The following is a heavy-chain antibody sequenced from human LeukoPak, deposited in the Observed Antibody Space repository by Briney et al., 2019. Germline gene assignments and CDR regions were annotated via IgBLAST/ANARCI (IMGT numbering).Heavy chain of an antibody. CDR2: IKTNADGGTT. CDR3: TTDPQRGYYFDY. Sequence: GGSLRLSCAASGFNFNNAWLDWVRQTPGQGLEWVGQIKTNADGGTTDDAAPVKGRFTISRDDSKNTLYLQMNSLKTEDTAVYYCTTDPQRGYYFDYWGQGTLVTVSS. D-gene: IGHD5-24*01. V-gene: IGHV3-15*07. J-gene: IGHJ4*02. CDR1: GFNFNNAW.